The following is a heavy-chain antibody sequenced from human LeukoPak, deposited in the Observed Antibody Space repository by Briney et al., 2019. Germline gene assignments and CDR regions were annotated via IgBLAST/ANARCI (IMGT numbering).Heavy chain of an antibody. J-gene: IGHJ4*02. CDR2: IWYDGSNK. Sequence: GRSLRLSCAASGFTFSSYGMHWVRQAPGKGLEWVAVIWYDGSNKYYADSVKGRFTISRDNSKNTLYLQMNSLRAEDTAVYYCARGGLDTAMTLDYWGQGTLVTVSS. CDR1: GFTFSSYG. D-gene: IGHD5-18*01. CDR3: ARGGLDTAMTLDY. V-gene: IGHV3-33*01.